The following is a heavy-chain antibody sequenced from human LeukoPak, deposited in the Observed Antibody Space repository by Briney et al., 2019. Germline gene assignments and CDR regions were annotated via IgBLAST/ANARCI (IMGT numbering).Heavy chain of an antibody. CDR3: ARGGGYRGYGQDY. D-gene: IGHD5-12*01. CDR1: GFTFSSYA. J-gene: IGHJ4*02. CDR2: ISSKGDRK. V-gene: IGHV3-64*01. Sequence: PGGSLRLSCAASGFTFSSYAMHWVRQAPGKGLEYVSAISSKGDRKYYANSVQGRFTISRDNSKNTLYLQMGSLRVEDMAVYYCARGGGYRGYGQDYWGQGTLVTVSS.